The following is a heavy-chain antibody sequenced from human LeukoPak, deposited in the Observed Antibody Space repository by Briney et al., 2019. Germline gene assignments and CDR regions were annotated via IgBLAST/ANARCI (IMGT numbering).Heavy chain of an antibody. CDR1: GYTFTSYD. D-gene: IGHD3-16*01. CDR2: INTYNGNT. J-gene: IGHJ4*02. Sequence: ASVKVSCKASGYTFTSYDISWVRQAPGHGLEWMGWINTYNGNTNYAQELQGRVTMTTDTSTTTAYMELRSLTSDDTAVYYCARFLLPGGTDYWGQGILVTVSS. CDR3: ARFLLPGGTDY. V-gene: IGHV1-18*01.